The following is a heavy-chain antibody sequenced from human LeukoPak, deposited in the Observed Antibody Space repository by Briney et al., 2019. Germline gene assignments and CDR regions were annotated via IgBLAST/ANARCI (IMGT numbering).Heavy chain of an antibody. CDR1: GFTFDDYA. CDR3: AKDIGYYGSGSYYNAYFDY. CDR2: ISWNSGSI. V-gene: IGHV3-9*01. Sequence: PGRSLRLSCAASGFTFDDYAMHWVRQAPGKGLEWVSGISWNSGSIGYADSVKGRFTISRDNAKNSLYLQMNSLRAEDTALYYCAKDIGYYGSGSYYNAYFDYWGQGTLVTVSP. J-gene: IGHJ4*02. D-gene: IGHD3-10*01.